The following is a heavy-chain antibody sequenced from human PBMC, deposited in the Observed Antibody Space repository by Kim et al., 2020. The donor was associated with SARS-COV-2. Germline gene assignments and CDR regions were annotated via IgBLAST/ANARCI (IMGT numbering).Heavy chain of an antibody. D-gene: IGHD6-6*01. Sequence: GESLKISCKGSGYIFTSYWISWVRQMPGKGLEWMGRIDPSDSYTNYSPSFQGHVTISADKSISTAYLQWSSLKASDTAMYYCARHGVSSSSWAGGMDVWGQGTTVTVSS. CDR3: ARHGVSSSSWAGGMDV. CDR2: IDPSDSYT. J-gene: IGHJ6*02. CDR1: GYIFTSYW. V-gene: IGHV5-10-1*01.